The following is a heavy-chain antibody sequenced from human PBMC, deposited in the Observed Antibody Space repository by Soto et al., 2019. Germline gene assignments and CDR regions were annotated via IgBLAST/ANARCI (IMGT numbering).Heavy chain of an antibody. D-gene: IGHD6-19*01. J-gene: IGHJ5*02. CDR2: INPSGRTI. CDR3: ARHSRWYSYHWFDP. CDR1: GFTFSSFE. Sequence: PGGSLRLSCVASGFTFSSFEMNWIRQAPGNGPEGIAGINPSGRTIAYADSVKGRFTIARDNAETSVYLPMTILSRADTGMSYSARHSRWYSYHWFDPWGHGTLVTVSS. V-gene: IGHV3-48*03.